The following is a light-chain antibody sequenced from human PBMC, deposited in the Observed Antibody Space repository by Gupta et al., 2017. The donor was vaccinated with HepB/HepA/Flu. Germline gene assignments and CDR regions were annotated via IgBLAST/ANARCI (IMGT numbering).Light chain of an antibody. CDR1: QSVGTN. Sequence: TVMTQSPATLSLSPGERATLSCRASQSVGTNLAWYQQKPGQAPRLLIHGASTRATGIPARFSGSGSGTDFTLTISSLQSEDFAVYYCHQDNNWPPWTFGQGTKVESK. CDR2: GAS. V-gene: IGKV3D-15*01. CDR3: HQDNNWPPWT. J-gene: IGKJ1*01.